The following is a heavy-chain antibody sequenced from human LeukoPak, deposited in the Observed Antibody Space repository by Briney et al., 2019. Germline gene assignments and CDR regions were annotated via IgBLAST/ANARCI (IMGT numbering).Heavy chain of an antibody. CDR3: ARGYCSSTSCYSAFDI. D-gene: IGHD2-2*02. Sequence: ASVKVSCKASGYTFTSYDINWVRQATGQGLEWMGWMNPNSGNTGYAQKFQGRVIITRNTSISTAYMELSSLRSEDTAVYYCARGYCSSTSCYSAFDIWGQGTMVTVSS. CDR1: GYTFTSYD. J-gene: IGHJ3*02. CDR2: MNPNSGNT. V-gene: IGHV1-8*03.